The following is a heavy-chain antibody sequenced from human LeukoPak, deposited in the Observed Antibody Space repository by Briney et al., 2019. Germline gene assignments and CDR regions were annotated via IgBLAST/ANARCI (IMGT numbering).Heavy chain of an antibody. V-gene: IGHV4-34*01. CDR3: ARALLWFGELSNWFDP. D-gene: IGHD3-10*01. CDR1: GGSFSGYY. CDR2: INHSGST. Sequence: PSETLSLTCAVYGGSFSGYYWSWIRQPPGKGLEWIGEINHSGSTNYNPSLKSRVTISVDTSKNQFSLKLGSVTAADTAVYYCARALLWFGELSNWFDPWGQGTLVTVSS. J-gene: IGHJ5*02.